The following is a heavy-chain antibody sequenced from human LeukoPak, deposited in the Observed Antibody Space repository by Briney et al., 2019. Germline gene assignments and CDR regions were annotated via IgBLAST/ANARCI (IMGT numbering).Heavy chain of an antibody. CDR2: INPNSGGT. J-gene: IGHJ3*02. D-gene: IGHD3-22*01. CDR1: GYTFTGYY. CDR3: ARALTYYYDSSGYYDAFDI. V-gene: IGHV1-2*02. Sequence: ASVKVSCKASGYTFTGYYMHWVRQAPGQGLEWMGWINPNSGGTNYAQKFQGGVTMTRDTSISTAYMELSRLRSDDTAVYYCARALTYYYDSSGYYDAFDIWGQGTMVTVSS.